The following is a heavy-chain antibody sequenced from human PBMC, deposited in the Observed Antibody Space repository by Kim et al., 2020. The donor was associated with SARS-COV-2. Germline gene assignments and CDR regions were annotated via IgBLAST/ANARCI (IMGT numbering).Heavy chain of an antibody. J-gene: IGHJ3*01. D-gene: IGHD2-15*01. Sequence: GGSLRLSCAVSGFTFTTYAMNWVRQAPGKGLEWVSTIGGSGIEIFYADSVKGRFTISRDTSKNTVYLQLNSLRADDTALYFCARGGGHDGSWGALDVWGLESVVTVSS. CDR3: ARGGGHDGSWGALDV. CDR1: GFTFTTYA. CDR2: IGGSGIEI. V-gene: IGHV3-23*01.